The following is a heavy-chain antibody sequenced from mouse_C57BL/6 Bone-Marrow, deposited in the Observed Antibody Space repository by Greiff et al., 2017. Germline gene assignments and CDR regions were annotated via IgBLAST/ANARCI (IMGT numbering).Heavy chain of an antibody. D-gene: IGHD1-1*01. CDR3: ARPNYYGSSYWYFDV. V-gene: IGHV1-7*01. CDR2: INPSSGYT. Sequence: QVQLKESGAELAKPGASVKLSCKASGYTFTSYWMHWVKPRPGQGLEWIGYINPSSGYTKYNQKFKDKATLTADKSSITAYMQLSSLTYEDSAVYYCARPNYYGSSYWYFDVWGTGTTVTVSS. J-gene: IGHJ1*03. CDR1: GYTFTSYW.